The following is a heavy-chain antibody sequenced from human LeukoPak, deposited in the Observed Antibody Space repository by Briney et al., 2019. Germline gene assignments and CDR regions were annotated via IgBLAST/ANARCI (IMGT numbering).Heavy chain of an antibody. CDR1: GFTFSSYE. Sequence: GGSLRLSCAAPGFTFSSYEMNWVRQAPGKGLEWVSYISSSGSTIYYADSVKGRFTISRDNAKNSLYLQMNSLRAEDTAVYYCARATRGYKGGYYYYGMDVWGKGTTVTVSS. CDR2: ISSSGSTI. J-gene: IGHJ6*04. CDR3: ARATRGYKGGYYYYGMDV. D-gene: IGHD5-18*01. V-gene: IGHV3-48*03.